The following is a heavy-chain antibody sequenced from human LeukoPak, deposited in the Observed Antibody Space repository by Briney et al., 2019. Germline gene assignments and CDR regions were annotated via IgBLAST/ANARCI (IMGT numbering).Heavy chain of an antibody. CDR3: AREYSSSSGRLYDY. Sequence: ASVKVSCKASGYTFTGYHMQWVRQAPGQGLEWMGWIAPNSGGTNYAQKFQGRVTMTRDTSISTAYMEVSRLRSDDTAVYYCAREYSSSSGRLYDYWGQGTLVTVSS. V-gene: IGHV1-2*02. D-gene: IGHD6-6*01. J-gene: IGHJ4*02. CDR1: GYTFTGYH. CDR2: IAPNSGGT.